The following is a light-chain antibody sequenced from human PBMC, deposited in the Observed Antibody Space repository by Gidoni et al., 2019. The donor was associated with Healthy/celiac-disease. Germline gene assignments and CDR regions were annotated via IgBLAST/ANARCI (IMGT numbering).Light chain of an antibody. CDR1: QSISSY. V-gene: IGKV1-39*01. CDR2: AAS. J-gene: IGKJ1*01. CDR3: QQSYSTPTT. Sequence: DIQMTQSPSSLCASVGDRVTITCRASQSISSYLNWYQQKPGKAPKLLIYAASSLQSGVPSRFSGSGSGTDFTLTISSLQPEDFATYYCQQSYSTPTTFXXXTKVEIK.